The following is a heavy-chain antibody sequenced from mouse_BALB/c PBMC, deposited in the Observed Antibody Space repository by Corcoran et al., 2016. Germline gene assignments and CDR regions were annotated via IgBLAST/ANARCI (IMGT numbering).Heavy chain of an antibody. CDR2: INTYTGEP. Sequence: QIQLVQSGPELKKPGETVKISCKASGYTFTNYGMNWVKQAPGKGLKWMGWINTYTGEPTYADDFKGRFAFSLETSASTAYLQINNHKNEDMATYCRARGGMTSFAFWGEGTLVTVSA. CDR1: GYTFTNYG. CDR3: ARGGMTSFAF. V-gene: IGHV9-1*02. J-gene: IGHJ3*01.